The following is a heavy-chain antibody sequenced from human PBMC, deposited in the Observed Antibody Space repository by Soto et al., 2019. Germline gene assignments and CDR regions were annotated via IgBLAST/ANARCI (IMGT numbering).Heavy chain of an antibody. D-gene: IGHD6-19*01. CDR1: GGTFSSYT. CDR2: IIPILGIA. CDR3: AVLAVAAQRYAFDI. Sequence: QVQLVQSGAEVKKPGSSVKVSCKASGGTFSSYTISWVRQAPGQGLEWMGRIIPILGIANYAQKFQGRVTITADKSTSTSYMELSSLRSEDTAVYYCAVLAVAAQRYAFDIWGQGTMVTVSS. V-gene: IGHV1-69*02. J-gene: IGHJ3*02.